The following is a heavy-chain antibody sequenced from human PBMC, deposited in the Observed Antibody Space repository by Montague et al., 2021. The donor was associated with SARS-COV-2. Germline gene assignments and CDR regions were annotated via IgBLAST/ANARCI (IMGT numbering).Heavy chain of an antibody. CDR3: ARRGVLDFYESAGYKYIWWFDY. Sequence: SETLSLTCTVSGASISSGSYFWAWIRQPPGKGLDWIGGMSHSGTSYYNLSLNTRATISVDTSRNQFSLRLTSVTAADTASYFCARRGVLDFYESAGYKYIWWFDYWGQGILVTVSS. D-gene: IGHD3-22*01. V-gene: IGHV4-39*01. CDR1: GASISSGSYF. CDR2: MSHSGTS. J-gene: IGHJ5*01.